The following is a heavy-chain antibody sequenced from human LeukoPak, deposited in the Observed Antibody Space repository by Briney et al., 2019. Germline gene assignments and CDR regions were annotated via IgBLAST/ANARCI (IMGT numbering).Heavy chain of an antibody. D-gene: IGHD4-17*01. CDR3: ARDGSTTTVTYDY. J-gene: IGHJ4*02. CDR1: GFTFSSYG. V-gene: IGHV3-64*01. Sequence: GGSLRLSCAASGFTFSSYGMHWVRQAPGKVLEYVSAISSHGGSTYYANSVKGRFTISRDNSKNTLYLQMGSLRAEDMAVYYCARDGSTTTVTYDYWGQGTLVTVSS. CDR2: ISSHGGST.